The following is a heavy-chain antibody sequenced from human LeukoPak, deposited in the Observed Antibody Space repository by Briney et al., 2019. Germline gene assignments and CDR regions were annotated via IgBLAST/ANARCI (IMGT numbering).Heavy chain of an antibody. CDR2: IYPGDSDT. V-gene: IGHV5-51*01. CDR3: ARHREKIAAAVPNSAFYYYYYYMDV. Sequence: GESLKISCKGSGYSSTSYWIGWVRQMPGKGLEWMGIIYPGDSDTRYSPSFQGQVTISADKSISTAYLQWSSLKASDTAMYYCARHREKIAAAVPNSAFYYYYYYMDVWGKGTTVTISS. CDR1: GYSSTSYW. D-gene: IGHD6-13*01. J-gene: IGHJ6*03.